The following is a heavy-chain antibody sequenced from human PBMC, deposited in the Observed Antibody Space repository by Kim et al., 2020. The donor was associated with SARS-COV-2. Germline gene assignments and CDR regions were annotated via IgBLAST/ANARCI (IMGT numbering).Heavy chain of an antibody. CDR2: ISAYNGDA. D-gene: IGHD2-15*01. Sequence: ASVKVSCKASGYTFSNYGINWVRQAPGQGLEWMAWISAYNGDANYAQKFQGRVTMTTDTSTNTAYMELRSLRSDDTAVYYCARDGVVYCSGSGCYSTNWFDPWGQGTLVTVSS. CDR3: ARDGVVYCSGSGCYSTNWFDP. CDR1: GYTFSNYG. J-gene: IGHJ5*02. V-gene: IGHV1-18*01.